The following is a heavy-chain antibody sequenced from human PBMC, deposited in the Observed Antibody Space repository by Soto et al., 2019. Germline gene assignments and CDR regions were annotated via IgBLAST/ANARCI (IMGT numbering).Heavy chain of an antibody. CDR1: GGSFSGYY. J-gene: IGHJ3*02. D-gene: IGHD2-15*01. CDR3: ARVVGDIVVVVAADDAFDI. V-gene: IGHV4-34*01. CDR2: INHSGST. Sequence: SETLSLTCAVYGGSFSGYYWSWIRQPTGKGLEWIGEINHSGSTNYNPSLKSRVTISVDTSKNQFSLKLSSVTAADTAVYYCARVVGDIVVVVAADDAFDIWGQGTMVTVSS.